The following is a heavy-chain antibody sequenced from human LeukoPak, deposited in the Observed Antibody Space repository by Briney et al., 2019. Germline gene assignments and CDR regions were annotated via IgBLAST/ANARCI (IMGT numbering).Heavy chain of an antibody. V-gene: IGHV1-46*01. Sequence: ASVKVSCKASGYTFTSYYMHWVRQAPGQGLEWMGIINPSGGSTSYAQKFQGRVTMTRDTSTSTVYMELSSLRSEDTAVYYCARDLEGSSFTWIQSSTPHAFDYWGQGTPVTVSS. D-gene: IGHD5-18*01. J-gene: IGHJ4*02. CDR1: GYTFTSYY. CDR2: INPSGGST. CDR3: ARDLEGSSFTWIQSSTPHAFDY.